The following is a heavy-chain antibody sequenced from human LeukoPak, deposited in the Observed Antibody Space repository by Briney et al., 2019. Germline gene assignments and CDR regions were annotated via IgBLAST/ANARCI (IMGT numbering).Heavy chain of an antibody. V-gene: IGHV3-48*04. Sequence: GGSLRLSCAASGFTFSSYSMNWVRQAPGKGLEWVSYISSSSSTIYYADSVKGRFTISRDNAKNSLYLLMNRLRAEDTAVYYCARVWFRGGWFDPWGQGTLITVSS. D-gene: IGHD3-10*01. CDR1: GFTFSSYS. J-gene: IGHJ5*02. CDR2: ISSSSSTI. CDR3: ARVWFRGGWFDP.